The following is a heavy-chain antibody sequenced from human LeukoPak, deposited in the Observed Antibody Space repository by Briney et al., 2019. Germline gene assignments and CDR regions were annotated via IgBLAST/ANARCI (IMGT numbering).Heavy chain of an antibody. J-gene: IGHJ4*02. V-gene: IGHV4-31*11. D-gene: IGHD3-10*01. Sequence: SETLSLTCAVYGGSFSGYYWSWIRQHPGKGLEWIGYIYYSGSTYYNPSLKSRVTISVDTSKNHFSLKLSSVTAADTAVYYCARAGSHYYGSPFDYWGQGTLVTVSS. CDR2: IYYSGST. CDR3: ARAGSHYYGSPFDY. CDR1: GGSFSGYY.